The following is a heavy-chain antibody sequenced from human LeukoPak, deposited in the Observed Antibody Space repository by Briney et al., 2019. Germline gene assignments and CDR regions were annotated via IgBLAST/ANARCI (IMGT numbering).Heavy chain of an antibody. CDR1: GFTFSSYS. V-gene: IGHV3-21*01. CDR3: ARRFKVNWGLDY. D-gene: IGHD7-27*01. Sequence: GGSLRLSCAASGFTFSSYSMNWVRQAPGKGLEWVSSISSSSSYIYYADSVKGRFTISRDNAKNSLYLQMNSLRAEDTAVYYCARRFKVNWGLDYWGQGTLVTVSS. J-gene: IGHJ4*02. CDR2: ISSSSSYI.